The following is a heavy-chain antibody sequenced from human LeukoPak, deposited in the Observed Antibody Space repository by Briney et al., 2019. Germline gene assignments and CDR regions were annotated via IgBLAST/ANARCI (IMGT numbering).Heavy chain of an antibody. V-gene: IGHV4-34*01. Sequence: PSETLSLTCAVYGGSFSGYYWSWIRQPPGKGLEWIGEINHSGSTNYNPSLKSRVTISVDTSKNQFSLKLSSVTAADTAVYYCARSEDWNDLYDFDYWGQGTLVTVSS. CDR1: GGSFSGYY. CDR2: INHSGST. D-gene: IGHD1-1*01. J-gene: IGHJ4*02. CDR3: ARSEDWNDLYDFDY.